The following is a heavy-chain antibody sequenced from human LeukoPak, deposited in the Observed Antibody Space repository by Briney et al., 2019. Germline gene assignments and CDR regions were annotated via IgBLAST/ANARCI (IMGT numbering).Heavy chain of an antibody. V-gene: IGHV3-23*01. CDR1: GFSFNTYA. D-gene: IGHD2-15*01. CDR2: ISNTGGST. CDR3: AQQVGYCSSGSCYFTY. Sequence: TGGSLRLSCAASGFSFNTYAMSWVRQAPGKGLEWVSAISNTGGSTYYADSVKGRFTISRDKSKNTISLQMNSLRAEDTAVYYCAQQVGYCSSGSCYFTYWGQGTLVAVSS. J-gene: IGHJ1*01.